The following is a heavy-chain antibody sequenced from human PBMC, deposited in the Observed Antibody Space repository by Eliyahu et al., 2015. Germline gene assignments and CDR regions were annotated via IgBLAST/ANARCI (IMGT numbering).Heavy chain of an antibody. CDR1: GFTXXXXW. V-gene: IGHV3-7*04. CDR3: ARGERGSYYYYYGMDV. D-gene: IGHD1-26*01. J-gene: IGHJ6*02. CDR2: IKXDGSEK. Sequence: EVQLVESGGGLVQPGGSLRLSCAXSGFTXXXXWMSWVRQAPGKGLEWVANIKXDGSEKYYVDSVKGRFTISRDNAKNSLYLQMNSLRAEDTAVYYCARGERGSYYYYYGMDVWGQGTTVTVSS.